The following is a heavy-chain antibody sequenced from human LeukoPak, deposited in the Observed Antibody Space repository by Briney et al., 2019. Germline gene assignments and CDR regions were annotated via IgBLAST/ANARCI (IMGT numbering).Heavy chain of an antibody. CDR1: SDSIRSYY. D-gene: IGHD6-6*01. J-gene: IGHJ4*02. CDR2: MSYGGNT. Sequence: SGTLSLTCTVSSDSIRSYYWSWIRQPPGKGLEWIGYMSYGGNTNYNPSLKSRVSISVDTSKTQFSLTLTSVTAADTAVYYCARVDPDSSSTLEVFDYWGQGTLVTVSS. V-gene: IGHV4-59*01. CDR3: ARVDPDSSSTLEVFDY.